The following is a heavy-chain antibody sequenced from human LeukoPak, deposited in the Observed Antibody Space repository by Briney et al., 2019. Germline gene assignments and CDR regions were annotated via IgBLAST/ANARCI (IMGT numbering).Heavy chain of an antibody. D-gene: IGHD3-16*01. J-gene: IGHJ4*02. V-gene: IGHV4-59*08. CDR3: ARFSQYYDSPPHYLDY. CDR1: GVSINNYY. Sequence: PSETLSLTCTVSGVSINNYYWSWVRQPPGAGLEWLAYIYYTGGTNYNPSLKTRLTISVDTSKNQFSLRLNSVAAADTAGYYCARFSQYYDSPPHYLDYWGQGTLVTVSS. CDR2: IYYTGGT.